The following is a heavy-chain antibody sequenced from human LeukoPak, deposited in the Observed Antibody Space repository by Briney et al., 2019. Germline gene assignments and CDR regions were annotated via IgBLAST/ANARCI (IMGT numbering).Heavy chain of an antibody. CDR3: TTLHSSWYTRSVY. D-gene: IGHD6-13*01. J-gene: IGHJ4*02. Sequence: GGSLRLSCAASGFTFSNAWMSWVRQAPGKGLEWVGRIKSKTDGGTTDYAAPVKGRFTISRDDSKNTLYLQMNSLKTEDTAVYYCTTLHSSWYTRSVYWGQGTLSPSPQ. CDR2: IKSKTDGGTT. CDR1: GFTFSNAW. V-gene: IGHV3-15*01.